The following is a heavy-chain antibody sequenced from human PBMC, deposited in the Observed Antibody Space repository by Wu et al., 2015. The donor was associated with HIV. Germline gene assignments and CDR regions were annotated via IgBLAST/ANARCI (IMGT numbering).Heavy chain of an antibody. CDR2: INHRGST. D-gene: IGHD3-22*01. CDR3: ARAPEEEYYYDTSGTSFDI. CDR1: DSSSASRYY. J-gene: IGHJ3*02. Sequence: QVQLQASGPGLVKPSDTLSLGCSVSDSSSASRYYWGWIRQFPGQGLEWIASINHRGSTYYNPSLKSRVTISVDASKNQFSLKLSSVTAADTAVYYCARAPEEEYYYDTSGTSFDIWGQGTMVTVSS. V-gene: IGHV4-38-2*02.